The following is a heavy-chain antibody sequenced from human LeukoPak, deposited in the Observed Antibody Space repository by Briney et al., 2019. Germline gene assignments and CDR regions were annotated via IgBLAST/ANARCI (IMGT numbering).Heavy chain of an antibody. J-gene: IGHJ4*02. V-gene: IGHV3-23*01. CDR2: ISGSGGST. Sequence: PGGSLRLSCAASGFTFSSYAMSWVRQAPGKGLEWVSAISGSGGSTYYADSVKGRFTISRDNSKNTLYLQMNSLRAEDTAVYYWAKGLSGSYYVFFDYWGQGTLVTVSS. CDR1: GFTFSSYA. CDR3: AKGLSGSYYVFFDY. D-gene: IGHD1-26*01.